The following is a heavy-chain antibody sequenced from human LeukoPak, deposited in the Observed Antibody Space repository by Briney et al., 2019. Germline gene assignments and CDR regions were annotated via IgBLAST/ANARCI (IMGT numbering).Heavy chain of an antibody. D-gene: IGHD3-10*01. Sequence: SETLSLTCTVSGGSITSYYWSWIRQPPGKGLEWIGFIYNSGSTNYSTSLKSRVTISVDTSKNQFSLKLSSVTAADTAVYYCASGSGGCLNYFDCWGHGILVSVSS. V-gene: IGHV4-59*08. J-gene: IGHJ4*01. CDR3: ASGSGGCLNYFDC. CDR2: IYNSGST. CDR1: GGSITSYY.